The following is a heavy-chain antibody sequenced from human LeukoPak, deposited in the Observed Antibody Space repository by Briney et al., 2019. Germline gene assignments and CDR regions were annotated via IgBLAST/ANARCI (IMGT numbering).Heavy chain of an antibody. CDR1: GGSIISYY. V-gene: IGHV4-59*08. CDR2: IYYSGST. CDR3: ARQLYCGGDCSNWFDP. J-gene: IGHJ5*02. Sequence: SETLSLTCTVSGGSIISYYXXXXXXPXGKGLECIGYIYYSGSTNYNPSLKSRVTISVGTSKNRFSLKLSSVTAADTAVYYCARQLYCGGDCSNWFDPWGQGTLVTASS. D-gene: IGHD2-21*02.